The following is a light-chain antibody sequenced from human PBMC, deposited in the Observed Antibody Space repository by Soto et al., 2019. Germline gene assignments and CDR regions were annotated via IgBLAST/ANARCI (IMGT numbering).Light chain of an antibody. J-gene: IGLJ1*01. V-gene: IGLV7-46*01. CDR2: DTT. Sequence: QAVVTQEPSLTVSPGGTFTLTCFSITGAVTNGHYPYWFQQKPGQAPRTLIYDTTNRHSWTPARFSGSLLGGKAALTLSGAQPEDEAEYYCLLSYNGPYVFGTGTKVTVL. CDR3: LLSYNGPYV. CDR1: TGAVTNGHY.